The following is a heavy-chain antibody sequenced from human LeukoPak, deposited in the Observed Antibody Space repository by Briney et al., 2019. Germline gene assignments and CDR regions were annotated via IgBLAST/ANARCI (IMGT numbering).Heavy chain of an antibody. CDR3: ARDGEVSYYDSSGYYFDY. D-gene: IGHD3-22*01. CDR1: RFTFSSYW. J-gene: IGHJ4*02. V-gene: IGHV3-7*01. Sequence: GGSLRLSCAASRFTFSSYWMSWVRQAPGKGLEWVANIKQDGSEKYYVDSVKGRFTISRDNAKNSLYLQMNSLRAEDTAVYYCARDGEVSYYDSSGYYFDYWGQGTLVTVSS. CDR2: IKQDGSEK.